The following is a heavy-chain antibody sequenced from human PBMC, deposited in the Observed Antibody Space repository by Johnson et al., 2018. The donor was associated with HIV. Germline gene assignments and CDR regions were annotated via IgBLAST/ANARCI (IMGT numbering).Heavy chain of an antibody. V-gene: IGHV3-30*04. Sequence: QVLLVESGGGVVQPGGSLRLSCAASVFTFRSYAMHWVRQAPGKGLEWVAAIGYDGNDKDYADSVKGRFTISRDNSRNTLYLHLNSLRAVDTAVYYCARVRIGRENAFDIWGQATMVTVSS. CDR2: IGYDGNDK. J-gene: IGHJ3*02. CDR1: VFTFRSYA. CDR3: ARVRIGRENAFDI. D-gene: IGHD1-26*01.